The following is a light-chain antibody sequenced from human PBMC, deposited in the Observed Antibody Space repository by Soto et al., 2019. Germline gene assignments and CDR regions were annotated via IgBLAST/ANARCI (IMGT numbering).Light chain of an antibody. J-gene: IGKJ4*01. V-gene: IGKV1-5*01. Sequence: DVQMTQSPPTLSASIGDRVTIACRASQSIGTWLAWYQQKPGKAPKLLIYDASTSESGVPSRFSGSGSGTEFTLTISSLQPDDFATDYCQQYNSYMLTFGGGTKVEIK. CDR1: QSIGTW. CDR2: DAS. CDR3: QQYNSYMLT.